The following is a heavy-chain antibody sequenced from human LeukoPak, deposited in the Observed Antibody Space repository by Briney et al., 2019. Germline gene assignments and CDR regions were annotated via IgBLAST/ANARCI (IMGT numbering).Heavy chain of an antibody. CDR2: INHSGST. D-gene: IGHD2-15*01. J-gene: IGHJ4*02. V-gene: IGHV4-34*01. Sequence: LSETLSLTCAVYGGSFSGYYWSWIRQPPGKGLEWIGEINHSGSTNYNPSLKSRVTISVDTSKNQFSLKLSSVTAADTAVYYCARVQGYCSGGSCYGNDYWGQGTLVTVSS. CDR1: GGSFSGYY. CDR3: ARVQGYCSGGSCYGNDY.